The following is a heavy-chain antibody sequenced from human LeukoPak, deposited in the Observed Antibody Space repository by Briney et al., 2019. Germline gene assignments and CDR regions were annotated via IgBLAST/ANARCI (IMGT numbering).Heavy chain of an antibody. CDR1: GFTVSSNY. CDR2: IYSGGST. V-gene: IGHV3-53*01. CDR3: ARESLEQYGDYFDY. J-gene: IGHJ4*02. Sequence: GGSLRLSCAASGFTVSSNYMSWARQAPGKGLEWVSVIYSGGSTYYADSVKGRFTISRDNSKNTLYLQMNSLRAEDTAVYYCARESLEQYGDYFDYWGQGTLVTVSS. D-gene: IGHD1/OR15-1a*01.